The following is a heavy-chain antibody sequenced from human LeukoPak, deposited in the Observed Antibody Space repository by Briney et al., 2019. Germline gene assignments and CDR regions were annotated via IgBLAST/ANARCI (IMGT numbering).Heavy chain of an antibody. J-gene: IGHJ4*02. D-gene: IGHD3-3*01. Sequence: KTSETLSLTCTVSGGSISSGSYYWSWIRQPAGKALEWIGRIYTSGSTNYNPSLKSRVTISVDTSKNQFSLKLSSVTAADTAVYYCAAQNYDFWSGYCYWGQGTLVTVSS. CDR1: GGSISSGSYY. CDR2: IYTSGST. CDR3: AAQNYDFWSGYCY. V-gene: IGHV4-61*02.